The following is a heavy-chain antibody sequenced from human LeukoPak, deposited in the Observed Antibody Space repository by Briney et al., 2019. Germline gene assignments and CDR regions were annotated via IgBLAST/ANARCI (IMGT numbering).Heavy chain of an antibody. CDR3: ARIFIRNGYSSYFDC. CDR2: VYQRGTT. CDR1: GFSISSGHY. Sequence: PSETLSLTCTVSGFSISSGHYWGWVGQPPGAGLEWIGRVYQRGTTYSHPSLNSRVTTSVDMSKNQSPLRLRPVTAADTAVYYCARIFIRNGYSSYFDCWGQGTLVNVSS. V-gene: IGHV4-38-2*02. J-gene: IGHJ4*02. D-gene: IGHD5-18*01.